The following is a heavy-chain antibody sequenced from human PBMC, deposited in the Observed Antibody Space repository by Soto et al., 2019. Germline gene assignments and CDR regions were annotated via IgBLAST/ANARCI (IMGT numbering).Heavy chain of an antibody. CDR3: ARVVGAPRYYYGMDV. D-gene: IGHD1-26*01. J-gene: IGHJ6*02. CDR1: GGTFSSYA. V-gene: IGHV1-69*06. Sequence: SVKVSCKASGGTFSSYAISWVRQAPGQGLEWMGGIIPIFGTANYAQKFQGRVTITADKSTSTAYVELSSLRSEDTAVYYCARVVGAPRYYYGMDVWGQGTTVTVSS. CDR2: IIPIFGTA.